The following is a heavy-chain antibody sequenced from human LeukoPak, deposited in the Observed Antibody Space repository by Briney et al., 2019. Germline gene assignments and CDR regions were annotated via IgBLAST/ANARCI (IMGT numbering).Heavy chain of an antibody. CDR2: ISYDGSNK. CDR3: ARSGEQWLIHYGMDV. J-gene: IGHJ6*02. V-gene: IGHV3-30*04. D-gene: IGHD6-19*01. Sequence: GGSLRLSCAASGFTFSSYAMHWVRQAPGKGLEWVAVISYDGSNKYYADSVKGRFTISRDNSKNTLYLQMNILRAEDTAVYYCARSGEQWLIHYGMDVWGQGTTVTVSS. CDR1: GFTFSSYA.